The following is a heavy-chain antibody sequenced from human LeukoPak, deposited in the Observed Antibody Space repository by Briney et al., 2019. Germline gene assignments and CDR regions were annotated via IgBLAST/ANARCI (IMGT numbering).Heavy chain of an antibody. CDR3: AREGLYDVLSGYYPLYYDHYAMDV. J-gene: IGHJ6*02. D-gene: IGHD3-3*01. CDR2: ISVYNYKT. CDR1: GYTFTSYG. V-gene: IGHV1-18*01. Sequence: ASVKVSCKASGYTFTSYGISWVRQAPGQGLEWMGWISVYNYKTNYAQKIQGRVTMTTDTSTSTAYMELRSLRSDDTAVYYCAREGLYDVLSGYYPLYYDHYAMDVWGQGTTVTVSS.